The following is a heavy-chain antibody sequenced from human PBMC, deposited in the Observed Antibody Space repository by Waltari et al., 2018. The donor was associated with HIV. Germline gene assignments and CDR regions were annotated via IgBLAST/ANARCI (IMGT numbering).Heavy chain of an antibody. CDR1: GFTFRTYE. CDR2: ISSIGSTI. D-gene: IGHD1-26*01. CDR3: ARDGSSYYGLDY. J-gene: IGHJ4*02. V-gene: IGHV3-48*03. Sequence: EVQVVESGGGLVQPGGSLGLSCAASGFTFRTYEMNWVRQAPGKGLGWVSYISSIGSTIYYADSVKGRFTISRDNAKNSLYLQMNSLRAEDTAVYFCARDGSSYYGLDYWGRGTLVTVSS.